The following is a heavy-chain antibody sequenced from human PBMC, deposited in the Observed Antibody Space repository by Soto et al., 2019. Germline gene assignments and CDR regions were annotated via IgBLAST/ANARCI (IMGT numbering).Heavy chain of an antibody. D-gene: IGHD6-19*01. J-gene: IGHJ4*02. CDR2: ISSSSSTI. CDR1: GFTFSTYS. Sequence: PGGSMGLSCAASGFTFSTYSMNWVRQAPGKGLEWVSYISSSSSTIFYTDSVKGRFTVSRDNAKNSLYLQMNSLRAEDTAVYYCARDRGAVTGQYFDYWGQGALVTVSS. CDR3: ARDRGAVTGQYFDY. V-gene: IGHV3-48*01.